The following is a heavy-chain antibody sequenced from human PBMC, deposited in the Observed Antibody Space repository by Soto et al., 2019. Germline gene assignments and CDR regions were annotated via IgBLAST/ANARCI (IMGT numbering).Heavy chain of an antibody. CDR2: ISSSSNTI. J-gene: IGHJ3*02. CDR3: AREGGRHCSPTRCYNAFDI. CDR1: GFSFSAFS. D-gene: IGHD2-2*02. Sequence: SGGSLRLSCASSGFSFSAFSMNWVRQAPGKGLEWVSYISSSSNTIYYADSVKGRFTISRDNAQNTLYLQMNSLRDEDTAVYYCAREGGRHCSPTRCYNAFDIWGQGTMVTVSS. V-gene: IGHV3-48*02.